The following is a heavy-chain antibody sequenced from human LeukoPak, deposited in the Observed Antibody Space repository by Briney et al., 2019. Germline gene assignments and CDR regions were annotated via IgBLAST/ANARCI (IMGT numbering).Heavy chain of an antibody. V-gene: IGHV1-69*01. J-gene: IGHJ5*02. CDR3: ARDYDDSGDYFWFDP. Sequence: SVKVSCKASGGTFSSYAISWVRQAPGQGLEWMGGIIPIFGTANYAQKFQGTVTITADEPTSTAYMELSSLRSEDTAVYYCARDYDDSGDYFWFDPWGQGTLVTVSS. CDR1: GGTFSSYA. D-gene: IGHD4-17*01. CDR2: IIPIFGTA.